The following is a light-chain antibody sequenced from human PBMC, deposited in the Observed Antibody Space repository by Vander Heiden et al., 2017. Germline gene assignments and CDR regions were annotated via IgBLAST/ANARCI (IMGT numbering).Light chain of an antibody. CDR2: WAS. CDR3: QQYYTTPHT. J-gene: IGKJ2*01. CDR1: QSVLHSSNNKNY. Sequence: DIVMTQSLDPLAVSLGERATINCKSSQSVLHSSNNKNYLAWYQQKPGQPPKLLIYWASTRESGVPDRFSGSGSGTDFTLAISSLQAEDVAVYYCQQYYTTPHTFGQGTKLEIK. V-gene: IGKV4-1*01.